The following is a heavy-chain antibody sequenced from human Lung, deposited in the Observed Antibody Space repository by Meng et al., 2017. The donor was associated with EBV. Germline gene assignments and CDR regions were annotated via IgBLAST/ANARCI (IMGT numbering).Heavy chain of an antibody. CDR3: ARAGGSGHIDY. Sequence: EGQLGGSGGGLVQPGGSLRLSCAASGFTFSSYDMHWVRQATGKGLEWVSAIGTAGDTYYPGSVKGRFTISRENAKNSLYLQMNSLRAGDTAVYYCARAGGSGHIDYWGQGTLVTVSS. CDR2: IGTAGDT. J-gene: IGHJ4*02. V-gene: IGHV3-13*01. CDR1: GFTFSSYD. D-gene: IGHD3-16*01.